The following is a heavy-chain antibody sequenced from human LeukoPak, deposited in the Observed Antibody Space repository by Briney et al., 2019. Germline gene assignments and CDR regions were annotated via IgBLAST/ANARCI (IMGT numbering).Heavy chain of an antibody. CDR3: ARQLPTAAADTRGYFDY. D-gene: IGHD6-25*01. Sequence: SETLSLTCSVSGGSISNGDYYWSWIRQAPGKGLEWIGSIFDGETTHYNPSLKNRATISVDTSKNQFSLKLTSVTAADATMYYCARQLPTAAADTRGYFDYWGQGTVVTVSS. CDR1: GGSISNGDYY. CDR2: IFDGETT. J-gene: IGHJ4*01. V-gene: IGHV4-39*07.